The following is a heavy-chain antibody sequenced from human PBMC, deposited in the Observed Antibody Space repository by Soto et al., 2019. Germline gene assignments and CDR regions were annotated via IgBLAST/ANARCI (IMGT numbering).Heavy chain of an antibody. CDR3: ASSVVVPAAMGYYYYGMDV. CDR2: IIPIFGTA. Sequence: ASVKVSCKASGGTFSSYAISWVRQAPGQGLEWMGGIIPIFGTANYAQKFQGRVTITADESTSTAYMELSSLRSEDTAVYYCASSVVVPAAMGYYYYGMDVWGQGTTVTSP. V-gene: IGHV1-69*13. CDR1: GGTFSSYA. J-gene: IGHJ6*02. D-gene: IGHD2-2*01.